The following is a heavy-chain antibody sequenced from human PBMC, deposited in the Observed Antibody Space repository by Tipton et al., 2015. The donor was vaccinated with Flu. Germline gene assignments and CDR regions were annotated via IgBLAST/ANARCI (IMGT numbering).Heavy chain of an antibody. CDR3: AGERDVLLWFGELGYFDY. CDR1: GGSISSGSYY. D-gene: IGHD3-10*01. CDR2: IYTSGST. Sequence: LRLSCTVSGGSISSGSYYWSWIRQPAGKGLEWIGRIYTSGSTNYNPSLKSRVTISVDTSKNQFSLKLSSVTAADTAVYYCAGERDVLLWFGELGYFDYWGQGTLVTVSS. V-gene: IGHV4-61*02. J-gene: IGHJ4*02.